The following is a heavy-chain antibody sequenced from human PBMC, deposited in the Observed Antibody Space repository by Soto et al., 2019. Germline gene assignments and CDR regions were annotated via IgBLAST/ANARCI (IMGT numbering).Heavy chain of an antibody. Sequence: SVKVSCKASGGTFSSYAISWVRQAPGQGLEWMGGIIPIFGTANYAQKFQGRVTITADGSTSTAYMELSSLRSEDTAVYYCASQDSSTPTYYFDYWGQGTLGTVS. V-gene: IGHV1-69*13. CDR3: ASQDSSTPTYYFDY. CDR2: IIPIFGTA. CDR1: GGTFSSYA. D-gene: IGHD6-13*01. J-gene: IGHJ4*02.